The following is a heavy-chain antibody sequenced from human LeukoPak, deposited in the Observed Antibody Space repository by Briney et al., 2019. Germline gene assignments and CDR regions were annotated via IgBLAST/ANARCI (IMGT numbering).Heavy chain of an antibody. Sequence: ASVKVSCKSSGGTFSSYAISWVRQAPGQGLEWMGGIIPIFGTANYAQKFQGRVTITADKSTSTAYMELSSLRSEDTAVYYCARTWIQLWPPYYYYYMDVWGKGTTVTVSS. J-gene: IGHJ6*03. CDR3: ARTWIQLWPPYYYYYMDV. D-gene: IGHD5-18*01. V-gene: IGHV1-69*06. CDR2: IIPIFGTA. CDR1: GGTFSSYA.